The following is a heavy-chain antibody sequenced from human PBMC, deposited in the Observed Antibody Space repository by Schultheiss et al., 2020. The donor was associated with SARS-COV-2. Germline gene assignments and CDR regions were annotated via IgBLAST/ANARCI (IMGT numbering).Heavy chain of an antibody. J-gene: IGHJ4*02. D-gene: IGHD3-10*01. CDR2: IYYSGST. V-gene: IGHV4-30-4*01. Sequence: SQTLSLTCTVSGGSISSGDYYWSWIRQPPGKGLEWIGYIYYSGSTYYNPSLKSRVTISVDTSKNQFSLKLSSVTATDTAVYYCARVKNGWYYGSGTFDYWGQGTLVTVSS. CDR3: ARVKNGWYYGSGTFDY. CDR1: GGSISSGDYY.